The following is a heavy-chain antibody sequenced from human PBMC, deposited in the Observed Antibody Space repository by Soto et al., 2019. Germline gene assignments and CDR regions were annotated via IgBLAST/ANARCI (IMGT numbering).Heavy chain of an antibody. D-gene: IGHD2-2*01. CDR2: ISSYNGNT. J-gene: IGHJ5*02. CDR3: ARSPRYCSSSICFAGVTWFDP. V-gene: IGHV1-18*04. Sequence: EASVKVSCKASGYTFTTYGISWVRQAPGQGLEWMGWISSYNGNTNYAQRVQGRVTMTTDTSTSTTYMELRSLRSDDTAVYYCARSPRYCSSSICFAGVTWFDPWGQGTLVTVSS. CDR1: GYTFTTYG.